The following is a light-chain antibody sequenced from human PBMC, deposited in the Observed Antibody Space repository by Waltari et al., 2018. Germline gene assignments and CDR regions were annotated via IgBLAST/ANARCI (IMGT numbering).Light chain of an antibody. Sequence: DIQMTQSPSSLSAYVGDRVSITCRTSQSISIYLNWYQQKPGKAPKLLIYAASSLQSGVPSRFSGGGSGTDFTLTISSLQPEDFATYYCQQSYSTLRTFGQGTRVEIK. CDR3: QQSYSTLRT. CDR2: AAS. V-gene: IGKV1-39*01. J-gene: IGKJ1*01. CDR1: QSISIY.